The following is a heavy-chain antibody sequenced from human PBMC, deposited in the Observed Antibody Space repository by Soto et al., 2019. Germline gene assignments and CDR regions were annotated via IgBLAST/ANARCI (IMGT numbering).Heavy chain of an antibody. Sequence: PGGSLRLSCAASGFTFSSYTMSWVRQAPGKGLEWVSGISATGGSTYYADSVKGRFTFSRDNSKNTLYLQMNSLRAEDTAVYYCAKGFIRDCGGDCTVDTWGRGTLVTVSS. CDR1: GFTFSSYT. V-gene: IGHV3-23*01. J-gene: IGHJ5*02. CDR2: ISATGGST. CDR3: AKGFIRDCGGDCTVDT. D-gene: IGHD2-21*02.